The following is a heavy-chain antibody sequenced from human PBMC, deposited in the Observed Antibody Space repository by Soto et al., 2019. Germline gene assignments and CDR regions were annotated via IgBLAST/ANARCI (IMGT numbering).Heavy chain of an antibody. V-gene: IGHV1-69*13. D-gene: IGHD3-16*01. CDR2: IIPIFGTA. CDR3: ARDTYGDYYYYYGMDV. Sequence: SVKVSCKASGGTFSSYAISWVRQAPGQGLEWMGGIIPIFGTANYAQKFQGRVTITADESTSTAYMELSSLRSEDTAVYYCARDTYGDYYYYYGMDVWGQGTTVTVS. CDR1: GGTFSSYA. J-gene: IGHJ6*02.